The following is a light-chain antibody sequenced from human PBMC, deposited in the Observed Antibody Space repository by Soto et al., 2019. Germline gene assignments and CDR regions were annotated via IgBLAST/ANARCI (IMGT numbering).Light chain of an antibody. J-gene: IGKJ5*01. CDR3: QQYGGSPRIT. Sequence: IVVTQSPATLSASPGERVTLTCRASQFVSTRLAWYQQRPGQVPRLLIYDAYTRALGISARFSGSGSGTDFTLIINRLEPEDVAIYYCQQYGGSPRITFGQGTRLEIK. V-gene: IGKV3-20*01. CDR2: DAY. CDR1: QFVSTR.